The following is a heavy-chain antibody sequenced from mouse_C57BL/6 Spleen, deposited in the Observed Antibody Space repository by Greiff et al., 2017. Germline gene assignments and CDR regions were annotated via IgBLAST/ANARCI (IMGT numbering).Heavy chain of an antibody. CDR1: GYAFSSSW. J-gene: IGHJ1*03. CDR2: IYPGDGDT. D-gene: IGHD1-1*01. CDR3: ARDPYYGSSYGYFDV. Sequence: VQLQQSGPELVKPGASVKISCKASGYAFSSSWMNWVKQRPGKGLEWIGRIYPGDGDTNYNGKFKGKATLTADKSSSTAYMQLSSLTAEDSAVYFCARDPYYGSSYGYFDVWGTGTTVTVSS. V-gene: IGHV1-82*01.